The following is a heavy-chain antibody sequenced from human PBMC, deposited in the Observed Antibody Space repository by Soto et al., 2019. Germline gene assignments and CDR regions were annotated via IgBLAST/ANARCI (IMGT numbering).Heavy chain of an antibody. Sequence: EVQLLESGGGLVQPGGSLRLSCAASGFTFSSYAMSWVRQAPGKGLEWVSAISGSGGSTYYADSVKGRFTISRDNSKNTLYLQMNSLRAEDTAVYYCAVSGRLAVGEQLVPYYYYGMDVWGQGTTVTVSS. CDR1: GFTFSSYA. D-gene: IGHD6-6*01. CDR2: ISGSGGST. V-gene: IGHV3-23*01. J-gene: IGHJ6*02. CDR3: AVSGRLAVGEQLVPYYYYGMDV.